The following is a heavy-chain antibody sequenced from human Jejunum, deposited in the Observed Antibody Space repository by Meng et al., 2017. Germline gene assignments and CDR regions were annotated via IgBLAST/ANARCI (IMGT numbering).Heavy chain of an antibody. CDR3: ARKGGTYSTGHFPHFDY. CDR1: GDSISSDNW. Sequence: QGQLQEAGPGLVKPSGTRSLTCAVSGDSISSDNWWSWVRQPPGKGPEWIGDIFRTGTSNYSPSLRSRVAIYMDKSKNQFSLSLNSVTAADTAVYYCARKGGTYSTGHFPHFDYWGQGTLVTVSS. J-gene: IGHJ4*02. CDR2: IFRTGTS. V-gene: IGHV4-4*02. D-gene: IGHD6-19*01.